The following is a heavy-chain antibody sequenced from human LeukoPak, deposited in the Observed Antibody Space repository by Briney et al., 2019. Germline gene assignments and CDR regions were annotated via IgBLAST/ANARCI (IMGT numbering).Heavy chain of an antibody. V-gene: IGHV4-34*01. CDR3: ARDVGGAAAGQFDY. CDR1: GGSFSGYY. D-gene: IGHD6-13*01. Sequence: SSETLSLTCAVYGGSFSGYYWSWIRQPPGKGLEWIGYIYYSGSTYYNPSLKSRVTISVDTSKNQFSLKLSSVTAADTAVYYCARDVGGAAAGQFDYWGQGTLVTVSS. J-gene: IGHJ4*02. CDR2: IYYSGST.